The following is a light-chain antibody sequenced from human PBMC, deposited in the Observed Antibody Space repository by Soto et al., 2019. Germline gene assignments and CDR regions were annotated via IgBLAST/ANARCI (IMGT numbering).Light chain of an antibody. CDR3: QQRSNWPLMYT. Sequence: IVLTQSPATLSLSPGERATLSCRASQSVRSYLAWYQQKPGQAPRLLIYDASNRATGIPARFSGSGSGTDFTLTISSLEPEDFAVYYCQQRSNWPLMYTFGQGTKLEI. V-gene: IGKV3-11*01. J-gene: IGKJ2*01. CDR1: QSVRSY. CDR2: DAS.